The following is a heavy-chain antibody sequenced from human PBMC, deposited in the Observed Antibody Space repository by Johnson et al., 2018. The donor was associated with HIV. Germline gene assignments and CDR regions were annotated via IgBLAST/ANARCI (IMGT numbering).Heavy chain of an antibody. Sequence: GVVQPGRSLRLSCAASGFTFSSYAMHWVRQAPGKGLEWVAVMSYDGSSKYYADSVKGRFTISRDNSRNTLYLQMNSLRAEDTAVYYCARDQAIFGVVLASDAFDIWGQGTMVTVSS. CDR2: MSYDGSSK. D-gene: IGHD3-3*01. CDR3: ARDQAIFGVVLASDAFDI. J-gene: IGHJ3*02. V-gene: IGHV3-30*04. CDR1: GFTFSSYA.